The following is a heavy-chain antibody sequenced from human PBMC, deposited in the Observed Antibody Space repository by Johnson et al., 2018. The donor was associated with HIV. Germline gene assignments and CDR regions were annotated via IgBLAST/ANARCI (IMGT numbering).Heavy chain of an antibody. CDR1: GFTFSSYD. CDR3: AKANRAMTKGGFGAFDI. J-gene: IGHJ3*02. V-gene: IGHV3-48*04. Sequence: EVQLVESGGGLVQPGGSLRLSCAASGFTFSSYDMHWVRQATGKGLEWVSYISSSGGTIYYADSVKGRFSISRDNAKNSLYLQMNSLRAEDTALYYCAKANRAMTKGGFGAFDIWGQGTMVTVSS. D-gene: IGHD1-14*01. CDR2: ISSSGGTI.